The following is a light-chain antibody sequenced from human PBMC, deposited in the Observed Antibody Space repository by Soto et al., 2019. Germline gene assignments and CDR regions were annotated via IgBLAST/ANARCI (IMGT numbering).Light chain of an antibody. CDR2: NAS. CDR3: QQYNDWPSLT. J-gene: IGKJ4*01. Sequence: EIVLTQSPATLSLSPGERAILSCRASQSVSTFLAWFQQKPGQPPRLLIYNASNRTTGIPARFSGSGSGTDFTLTISSLEPEDFAVYYCQQYNDWPSLTFGGGTKVDIK. V-gene: IGKV3-11*01. CDR1: QSVSTF.